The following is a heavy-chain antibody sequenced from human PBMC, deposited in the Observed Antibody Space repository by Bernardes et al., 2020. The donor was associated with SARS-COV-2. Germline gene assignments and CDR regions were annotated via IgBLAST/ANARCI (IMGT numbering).Heavy chain of an antibody. J-gene: IGHJ6*03. Sequence: SETLSLTCTVSGGSISSSSYYWGWIRQPPGRGLEWIGSIYYSGSTYYNPSLKSRVTISVDTSKNQFSLKLSSVTAADTAVYYCARGGACSSTSCYTSLYYYYYYMDVWGKGTTVTVSS. V-gene: IGHV4-39*07. CDR2: IYYSGST. D-gene: IGHD2-2*02. CDR1: GGSISSSSYY. CDR3: ARGGACSSTSCYTSLYYYYYYMDV.